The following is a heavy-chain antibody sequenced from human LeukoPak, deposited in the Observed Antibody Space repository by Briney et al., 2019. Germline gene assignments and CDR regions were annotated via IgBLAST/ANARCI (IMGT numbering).Heavy chain of an antibody. D-gene: IGHD5-18*01. Sequence: PGGSLRLSCAASGFTFSSYEMNWVRQAPGKGLEWVSYISSSGSTIYYADSVKGRFTISRDNAKNSLYLQMNSLRAEDTAVYYCARDHTAMVFDYWGQGTLVTVPS. V-gene: IGHV3-48*03. CDR1: GFTFSSYE. J-gene: IGHJ4*02. CDR2: ISSSGSTI. CDR3: ARDHTAMVFDY.